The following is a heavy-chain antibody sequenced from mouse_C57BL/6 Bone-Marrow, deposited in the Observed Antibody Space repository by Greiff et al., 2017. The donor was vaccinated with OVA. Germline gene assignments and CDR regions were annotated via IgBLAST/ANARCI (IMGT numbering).Heavy chain of an antibody. D-gene: IGHD4-1*01. J-gene: IGHJ4*01. CDR3: ALTGSYYAMDY. CDR1: GCTFTSYW. V-gene: IGHV1-59*01. Sequence: QVQLKQPGAELVRPGTSVKLSCKASGCTFTSYWMHWVKQRPGQGLEWIGVIDTSDSYTNYNQKFKGKATVTVDTTSSTAYMQLSSLTSEDAAVYYCALTGSYYAMDYWGQGTSVTGSS. CDR2: IDTSDSYT.